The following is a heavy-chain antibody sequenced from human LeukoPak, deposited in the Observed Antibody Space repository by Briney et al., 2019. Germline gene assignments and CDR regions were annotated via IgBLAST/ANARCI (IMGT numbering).Heavy chain of an antibody. CDR3: ARDADVVGAIDFDY. Sequence: ASVKVSCKASGYTFTSYDINWVRQATGQGREWMGWMNPNSGNTGYAQKFQGRVTMTRNTSISTASMELSSLRSEDTAVYYCARDADVVGAIDFDYWGQGTLVTVSS. CDR2: MNPNSGNT. V-gene: IGHV1-8*01. CDR1: GYTFTSYD. J-gene: IGHJ4*02. D-gene: IGHD1-26*01.